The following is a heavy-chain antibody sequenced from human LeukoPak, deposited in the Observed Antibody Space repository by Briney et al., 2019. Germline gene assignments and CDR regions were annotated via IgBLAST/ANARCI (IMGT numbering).Heavy chain of an antibody. D-gene: IGHD5-18*01. CDR3: AKDLSDPVMVIDS. Sequence: GGSLRLSCAASGFTFSSYSMNWVRQVPGKGLEWVSYMSFSSSAIYYADSVKGRFTISRDNAKNSLYLQMNSLRAEDTAVYYCAKDLSDPVMVIDSWGQGTLVTVSS. J-gene: IGHJ4*02. V-gene: IGHV3-48*04. CDR2: MSFSSSAI. CDR1: GFTFSSYS.